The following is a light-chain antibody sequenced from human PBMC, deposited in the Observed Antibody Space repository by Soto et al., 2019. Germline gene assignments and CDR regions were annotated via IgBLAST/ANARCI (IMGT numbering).Light chain of an antibody. J-gene: IGKJ1*01. CDR2: GAS. CDR3: QQYGSSPSWT. Sequence: EIVLTQSPGTLSMSPGERATLSCRASQSVSSSYLAWYQQKPGQAPRLLIYGASRRATGIPDRFSGSGSGTAFTLTISSLEPEDFAVYYCQQYGSSPSWTFGQGTKVEIK. V-gene: IGKV3-20*01. CDR1: QSVSSSY.